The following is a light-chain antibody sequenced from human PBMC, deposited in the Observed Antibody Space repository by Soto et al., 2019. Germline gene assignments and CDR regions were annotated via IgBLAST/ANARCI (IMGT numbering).Light chain of an antibody. CDR3: QQYNSYPWT. J-gene: IGKJ1*01. CDR2: KAS. CDR1: QSISSW. V-gene: IGKV1-5*03. Sequence: DIQMTQSPSTLSASVGDRVTITCRASQSISSWLAWYQQKPGKAPKLLIYKASSLESGVPSRFSGSGSGTEFTLNISSLQPDDFANYYCQQYNSYPWTFGQGTKVEIK.